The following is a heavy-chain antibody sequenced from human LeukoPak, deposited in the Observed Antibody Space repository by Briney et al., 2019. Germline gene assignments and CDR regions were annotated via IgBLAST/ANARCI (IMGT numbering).Heavy chain of an antibody. J-gene: IGHJ6*02. CDR2: IGTAGDT. Sequence: GGSLRLSCAASGFTFSSYDMHWVRQATGKGLEWVSAIGTAGDTYYPGSVKGRFTISRENAKNSLYLQMNSLRAGDTAVYYCARGTAGIPYYYYGMDVWGQGTTVTVSS. V-gene: IGHV3-13*01. CDR3: ARGTAGIPYYYYGMDV. CDR1: GFTFSSYD. D-gene: IGHD6-13*01.